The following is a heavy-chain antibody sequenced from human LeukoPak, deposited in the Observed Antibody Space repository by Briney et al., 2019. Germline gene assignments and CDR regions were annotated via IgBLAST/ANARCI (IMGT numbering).Heavy chain of an antibody. CDR3: ARIKYSSLRGYARNFDY. CDR1: GYSFTSYW. CDR2: IYPGDSDT. V-gene: IGHV5-51*01. Sequence: GESLKISCKGSGYSFTSYWIGWVRQMPGKGLEWMGIIYPGDSDTRYSPSLQGQVTISADKSISTAYLQWSSLNASDTAMYYCARIKYSSLRGYARNFDYWGQGTLVTVSS. D-gene: IGHD6-6*01. J-gene: IGHJ4*02.